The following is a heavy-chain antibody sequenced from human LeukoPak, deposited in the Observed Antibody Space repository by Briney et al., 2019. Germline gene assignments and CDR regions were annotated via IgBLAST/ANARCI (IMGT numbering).Heavy chain of an antibody. J-gene: IGHJ6*02. V-gene: IGHV4-59*01. CDR3: ARGRGLYYYYGMDV. Sequence: PSETLSLTCTVSGGSISDNYWSWIRQPPGKGLEWIGYAYYSGHTNYNPSLKSRVTISVDTSKNQFSLKLSSVTAADTAVYYCARGRGLYYYYGMDVWGQGTTVTVSS. CDR2: AYYSGHT. CDR1: GGSISDNY.